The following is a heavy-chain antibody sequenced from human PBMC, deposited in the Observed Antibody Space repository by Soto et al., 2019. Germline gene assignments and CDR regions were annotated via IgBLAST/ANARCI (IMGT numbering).Heavy chain of an antibody. Sequence: QVQLQESGPGLVKPSETLSLTCTVSGGSVSSGSYYWSWIRQPPGKGLEWIGCIYYSGSTNYNPSLKSRVTISVDTSKNQFSLKLSSVTAADTAVYYCASVTRTCISTSCYRYYYGMDVW. V-gene: IGHV4-61*01. CDR2: IYYSGST. CDR3: ASVTRTCISTSCYRYYYGMDV. J-gene: IGHJ6*01. CDR1: GGSVSSGSYY. D-gene: IGHD2-2*02.